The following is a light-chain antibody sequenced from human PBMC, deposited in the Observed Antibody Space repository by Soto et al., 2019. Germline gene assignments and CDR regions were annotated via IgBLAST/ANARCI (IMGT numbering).Light chain of an antibody. CDR1: QSVSGSD. CDR2: GVS. Sequence: EVVFTQSPCTLSLSPLERSTLSCRASQSVSGSDLAWYQQKPGQAPRLLISGVSNRATGTPDRFSGSGSGTDFTLTISSLEPEDFAVFYCHQYGISPPTFGPGTKVDIK. CDR3: HQYGISPPT. J-gene: IGKJ1*01. V-gene: IGKV3-20*01.